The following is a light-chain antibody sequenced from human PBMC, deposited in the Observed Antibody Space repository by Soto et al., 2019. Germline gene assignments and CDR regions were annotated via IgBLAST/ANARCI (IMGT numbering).Light chain of an antibody. V-gene: IGLV2-14*03. CDR2: DVN. J-gene: IGLJ3*02. Sequence: QSALTQPASVSGSPGQSITISCTGTSSDVGGYNYVSWYQQQFPGKAPKLMIYDVNSRPSGVSNHFSGSKSGNTASLTISGLQAEDEADYYCSSYTSTKTRVFGGGTQLTVL. CDR3: SSYTSTKTRV. CDR1: SSDVGGYNY.